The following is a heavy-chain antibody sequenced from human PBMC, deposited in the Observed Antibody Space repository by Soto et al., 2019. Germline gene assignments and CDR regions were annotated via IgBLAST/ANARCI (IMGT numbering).Heavy chain of an antibody. D-gene: IGHD3-22*01. CDR3: ARRSTPEYYYDSSGLYYFDY. CDR2: IYPGDSDT. CDR1: GYSFTSYW. Sequence: GESLKISCKGSGYSFTSYWIGWVRQMPGKGLEWMGIIYPGDSDTRYSPSFQGQVTISADKSISTAYLQWSSLKASDTAMYYCARRSTPEYYYDSSGLYYFDYWGQGTLVTVSS. J-gene: IGHJ4*02. V-gene: IGHV5-51*01.